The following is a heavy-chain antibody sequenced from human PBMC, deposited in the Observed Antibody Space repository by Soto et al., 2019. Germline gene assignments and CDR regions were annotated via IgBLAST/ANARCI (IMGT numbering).Heavy chain of an antibody. CDR2: IDSSGEK. CDR1: GLSITDSEMG. V-gene: IGHV2-26*01. D-gene: IGHD6-19*01. Sequence: QVTLKESGPVLMKPTETLTLRCTVSGLSITDSEMGVSWIRQPPGQPLEWLAHIDSSGEKSYRTFLKSRLAISKGTSKSQIALTMTNMDPADTATYYCARRHLAVAVSPWFDPWGQGIPVTVSS. CDR3: ARRHLAVAVSPWFDP. J-gene: IGHJ5*02.